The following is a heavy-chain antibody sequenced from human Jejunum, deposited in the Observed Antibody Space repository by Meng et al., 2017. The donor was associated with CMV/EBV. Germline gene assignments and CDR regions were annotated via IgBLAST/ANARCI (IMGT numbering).Heavy chain of an antibody. CDR3: ARVWQPNYYFDY. J-gene: IGHJ4*02. CDR2: VYSTGST. CDR1: GGSISGSSYY. V-gene: IGHV4-39*06. Sequence: RLQLQESGPGLVKPSETLSLTCTVSGGSISGSSYYWGWIRQPPGKGLECLATVYSTGSTYYDPSLKSRVTISVDTSKNQFSLRLSSVTAADTAVYYCARVWQPNYYFDYWGQGTLVTVSS. D-gene: IGHD6-13*01.